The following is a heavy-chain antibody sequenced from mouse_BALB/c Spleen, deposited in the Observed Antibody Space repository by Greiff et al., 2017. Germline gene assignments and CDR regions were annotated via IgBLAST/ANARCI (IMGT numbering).Heavy chain of an antibody. V-gene: IGHV1-14*01. CDR3: AREGGRLRRGAFDY. D-gene: IGHD2-4*01. Sequence: EVQLQQSGPELVKPGASVKMSCKASGYTFTSYVMHWVKQKPGQGLEWIGYINPYNDGTKYNEKFKGKATLTSDKSSSTAYMELSSLTSEDSAVYYGAREGGRLRRGAFDYWGQGTTLTVSS. J-gene: IGHJ2*01. CDR1: GYTFTSYV. CDR2: INPYNDGT.